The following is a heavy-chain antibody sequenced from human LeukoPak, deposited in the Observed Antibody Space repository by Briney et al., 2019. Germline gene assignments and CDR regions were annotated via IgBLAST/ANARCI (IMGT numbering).Heavy chain of an antibody. CDR1: GFTFSDFS. CDR2: ISSSSGTI. CDR3: AKCRTTCYANGFDF. J-gene: IGHJ3*01. D-gene: IGHD2-2*01. V-gene: IGHV3-48*01. Sequence: GGSLRLSCAASGFTFSDFSMNWVRQAPGKGLEWLSYISSSSGTIWYADSVKGRFTISRDNSKNTLHLQMNSLRAEDTAVYYCAKCRTTCYANGFDFWGQGTKVTVPS.